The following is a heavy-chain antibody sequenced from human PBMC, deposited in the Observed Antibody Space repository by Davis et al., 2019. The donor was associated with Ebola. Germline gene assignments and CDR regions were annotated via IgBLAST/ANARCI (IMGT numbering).Heavy chain of an antibody. CDR2: IITGGST. Sequence: GESLKISCAASGFTFSSYAMSWVRQAPGKGLEWVSAIITGGSTYYADSVKGRFTISRDNSKNTLYLQMNSLRAEDTAVYSCAKTSASSPPYYFDYWGQGTLVTVSS. J-gene: IGHJ4*02. CDR3: AKTSASSPPYYFDY. CDR1: GFTFSSYA. D-gene: IGHD2-2*01. V-gene: IGHV3-23*01.